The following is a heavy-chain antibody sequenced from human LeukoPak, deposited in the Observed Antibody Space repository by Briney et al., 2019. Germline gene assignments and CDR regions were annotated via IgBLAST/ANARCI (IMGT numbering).Heavy chain of an antibody. J-gene: IGHJ4*02. D-gene: IGHD5-12*01. Sequence: ASVKFSCKASGYTFTGYYMHWVRQAPGQGLEWMGWINPNSGGTNYAQKFQGWVTMTRDTSISTAYMELSRLRSDDTAVYYCARDGGIVATTLNFDYWGQGTLVTVSS. CDR2: INPNSGGT. CDR3: ARDGGIVATTLNFDY. V-gene: IGHV1-2*04. CDR1: GYTFTGYY.